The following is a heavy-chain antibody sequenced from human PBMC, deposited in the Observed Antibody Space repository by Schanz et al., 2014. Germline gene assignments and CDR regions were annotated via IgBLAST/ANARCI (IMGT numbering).Heavy chain of an antibody. CDR2: ISHDGHRD. D-gene: IGHD1-26*01. J-gene: IGHJ6*02. CDR1: GFTFHTYD. V-gene: IGHV3-30-3*01. Sequence: VQLVESGGGLVQPRGSLRLSCAASGFTFHTYDMHWVRQAPGKGLEWVAQISHDGHRDFYADSVKGRFTVSRDNNWKPLTLQMNSLRSADTAIYHGAREDSGVYYPAVTYYIDVWGQGTTVTVSS. CDR3: AREDSGVYYPAVTYYIDV.